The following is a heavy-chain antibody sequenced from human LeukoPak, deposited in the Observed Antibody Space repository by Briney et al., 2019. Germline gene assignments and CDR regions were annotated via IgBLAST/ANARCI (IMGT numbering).Heavy chain of an antibody. CDR1: GFTFSSYA. V-gene: IGHV3-23*01. Sequence: PGGSLRLSCAASGFTFSSYAMSWVRQAPGKGLEWVSLISDSGANTYYTDSVKGRFTISKDNAKKSLYLEMNSLTAEDTAVYYCARSERWGQGTLVTVSS. CDR2: ISDSGANT. CDR3: ARSER. J-gene: IGHJ4*02.